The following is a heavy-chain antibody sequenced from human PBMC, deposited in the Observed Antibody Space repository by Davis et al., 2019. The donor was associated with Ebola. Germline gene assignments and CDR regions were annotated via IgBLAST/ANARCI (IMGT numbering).Heavy chain of an antibody. D-gene: IGHD4-11*01. CDR3: ARSDYRNYYYYYGMDV. J-gene: IGHJ6*02. Sequence: GESLKISCKGSGYSLTSYWIGWVRQMPGKGLEWMGIIYPGDSDTRYSPSLQGQVTISADKSISTAYLQWSSLKASDTAMYYCARSDYRNYYYYYGMDVWGQGTTVTVSS. CDR1: GYSLTSYW. CDR2: IYPGDSDT. V-gene: IGHV5-51*01.